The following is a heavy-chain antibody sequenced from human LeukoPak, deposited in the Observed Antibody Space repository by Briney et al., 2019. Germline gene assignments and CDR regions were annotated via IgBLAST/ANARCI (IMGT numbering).Heavy chain of an antibody. D-gene: IGHD1-26*01. J-gene: IGHJ4*02. CDR1: GFTFGDYD. Sequence: GGSLRLSCAASGFTFGDYDMHWVRQAPGKGLEWVSLIRADGATTRYTDSVKGRFTISRDNSKDSLYLQMNSLRTEDTALYYCARDNPGSYEYWGQGTLVPVPP. CDR2: IRADGATT. V-gene: IGHV3-43*02. CDR3: ARDNPGSYEY.